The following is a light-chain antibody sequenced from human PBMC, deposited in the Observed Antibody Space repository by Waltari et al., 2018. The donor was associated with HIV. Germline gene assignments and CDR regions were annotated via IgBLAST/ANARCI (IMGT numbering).Light chain of an antibody. J-gene: IGKJ3*01. CDR2: TAS. CDR1: QDIGRW. Sequence: IKMTQSPSSVSASAGDRFTITCRASQDIGRWLAGYQREPGQAPKRRIHTASSLQSGVPSRFSGSGSGTDFTLTISSLQPEDFATYYCQQAKSFPFTFGPGTKVHIK. CDR3: QQAKSFPFT. V-gene: IGKV1-12*01.